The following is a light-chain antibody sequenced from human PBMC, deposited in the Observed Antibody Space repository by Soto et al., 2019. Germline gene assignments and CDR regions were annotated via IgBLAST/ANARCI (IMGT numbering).Light chain of an antibody. V-gene: IGLV2-23*02. CDR1: SSDVGNYNL. J-gene: IGLJ1*01. Sequence: QSALTQPASVSGSLGQSITISCTGTSSDVGNYNLVSWYQQHPGKAPKVMIYEVSKRPSGVSNRFSGFKSGNTASLTISGLQAEDEADYHCCSYAGSNTYIFGTGTKLTVL. CDR3: CSYAGSNTYI. CDR2: EVS.